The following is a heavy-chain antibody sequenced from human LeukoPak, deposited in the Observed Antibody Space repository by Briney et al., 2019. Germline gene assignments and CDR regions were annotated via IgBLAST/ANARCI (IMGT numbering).Heavy chain of an antibody. Sequence: GGSLRLSCAASGFTFSSYEMNWVRQAPGKGLEWVSAISGSGGSTYYADSVKGRFTISRDNSKNTLYLQMNSLRAEDTAVYYCAKDAGDYDFWSGKYYYCMDVWGKGTTVTVSS. J-gene: IGHJ6*03. CDR1: GFTFSSYE. V-gene: IGHV3-23*01. CDR3: AKDAGDYDFWSGKYYYCMDV. D-gene: IGHD3-3*01. CDR2: ISGSGGST.